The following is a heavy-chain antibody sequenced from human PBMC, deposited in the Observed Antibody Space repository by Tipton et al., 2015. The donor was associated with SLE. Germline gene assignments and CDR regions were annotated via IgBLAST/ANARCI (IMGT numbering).Heavy chain of an antibody. V-gene: IGHV4-34*01. CDR2: INHSGST. D-gene: IGHD2-15*01. CDR3: ARGVVVVAAWFDP. CDR1: GGSFSGYY. J-gene: IGHJ5*02. Sequence: TLSLTCAVYGGSFSGYYWSWIRQPPGKGLEWIGEINHSGSTNYNPSLKSRVTISVDTSKNQFSQKLISVTAADTAVYYCARGVVVVAAWFDPWGQGTLVTVSS.